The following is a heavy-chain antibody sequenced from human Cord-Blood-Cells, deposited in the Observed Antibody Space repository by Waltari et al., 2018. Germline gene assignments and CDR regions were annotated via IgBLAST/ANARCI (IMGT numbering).Heavy chain of an antibody. CDR3: ARERQQLVAHDAFDI. V-gene: IGHV1-69*01. CDR2: IIPIFGTA. J-gene: IGHJ3*02. Sequence: QVQLVQSGAEVKKPGSSVKVSCKAPGGTFSSYATSWVRQAPGQGLEWMGGIIPIFGTANYAQKFQGRVTITADESTSTAYMELSSLRSEDTAVYYCARERQQLVAHDAFDIWGQGTMVTVSS. D-gene: IGHD6-13*01. CDR1: GGTFSSYA.